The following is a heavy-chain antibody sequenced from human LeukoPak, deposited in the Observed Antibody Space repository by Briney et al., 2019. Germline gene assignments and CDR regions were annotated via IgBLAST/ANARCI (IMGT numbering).Heavy chain of an antibody. CDR2: TRNKAKGYTT. D-gene: IGHD1-26*01. Sequence: GGSLRLSCAASGFTFSDHYMDWVRQAPGKGLEWVGRTRNKAKGYTTVYAASVKARFTVSRDDSRNSLYLQMNSLKTEDTAVYYCARDRSFDYFDYWGQGTLVTVSS. J-gene: IGHJ4*02. CDR1: GFTFSDHY. CDR3: ARDRSFDYFDY. V-gene: IGHV3-72*01.